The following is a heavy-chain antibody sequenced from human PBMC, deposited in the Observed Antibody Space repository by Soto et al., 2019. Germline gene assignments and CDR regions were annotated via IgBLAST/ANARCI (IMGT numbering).Heavy chain of an antibody. J-gene: IGHJ4*02. CDR2: IIPIFGTA. V-gene: IGHV1-69*13. CDR3: AREGPGTTTDY. Sequence: SVKVSCKASGGTFSSYAISWLRQAPGQGLEWMGGIIPIFGTANYAQKFQGRVTITADESTSTAYMELSSLRSGDTAVYYCAREGPGTTTDYWGQGTLVTVSS. D-gene: IGHD1-1*01. CDR1: GGTFSSYA.